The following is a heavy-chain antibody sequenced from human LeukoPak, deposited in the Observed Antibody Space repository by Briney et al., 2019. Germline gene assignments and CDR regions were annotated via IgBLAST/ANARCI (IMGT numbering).Heavy chain of an antibody. Sequence: GGSLRLSCAASGFTFSSYGMHWVRQAPGKGLEWVSAISGSGGSTYYADSVKGRFTISRDNSKNTLYLQMNSLRAEDTAVYYCAKQEGTYYDSSGYYPHWGQGTLVTVSS. D-gene: IGHD3-22*01. CDR1: GFTFSSYG. CDR3: AKQEGTYYDSSGYYPH. J-gene: IGHJ4*02. V-gene: IGHV3-23*01. CDR2: ISGSGGST.